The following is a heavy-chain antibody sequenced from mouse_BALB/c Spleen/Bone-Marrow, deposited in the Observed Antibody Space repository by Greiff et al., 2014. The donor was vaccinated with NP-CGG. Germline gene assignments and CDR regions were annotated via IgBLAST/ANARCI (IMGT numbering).Heavy chain of an antibody. CDR1: GYTFTSYW. CDR3: ARGKDYGGFSY. CDR2: IDPYDSET. J-gene: IGHJ3*01. Sequence: VQLQQSGAELVRPGASVKLSCKASGYTFTSYWMNWVKQRPEQGLEWIGRIDPYDSETHYNQKFKDKAILTVDKPSSTAYMQPSSLTSEDSAVYYWARGKDYGGFSYWGQGTLVTVSA. D-gene: IGHD2-4*01. V-gene: IGHV1-52*01.